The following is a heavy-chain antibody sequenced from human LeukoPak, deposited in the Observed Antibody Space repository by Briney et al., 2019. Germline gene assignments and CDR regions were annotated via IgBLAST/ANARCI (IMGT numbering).Heavy chain of an antibody. J-gene: IGHJ4*02. CDR3: AKDQEIPTTGTWGSIDY. D-gene: IGHD1-1*01. Sequence: GGSLRLSCAASGFTFSSYAMSWVRQAPGKGLEWVSVISSSGGRTYYADSVKGRFTISRDNSKNRLYLQMNSLRTEDTAVYYCAKDQEIPTTGTWGSIDYWGQGTLVTVSS. CDR1: GFTFSSYA. CDR2: ISSSGGRT. V-gene: IGHV3-23*01.